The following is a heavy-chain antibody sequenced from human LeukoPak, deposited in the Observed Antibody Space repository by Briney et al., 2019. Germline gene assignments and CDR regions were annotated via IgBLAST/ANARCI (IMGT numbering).Heavy chain of an antibody. J-gene: IGHJ4*02. V-gene: IGHV3-11*01. CDR2: ISSSGSTI. CDR3: ATTQWELLYRFDY. CDR1: GFTFSDYY. Sequence: GGSLRLSCAASGFTFSDYYMSWIRQAPGKGLEWVSYISSSGSTIYYADSVKGRFTISRDNAKNSLYLQMSSLRAEDTAVYYCATTQWELLYRFDYWGQGTLVTVSS. D-gene: IGHD1-26*01.